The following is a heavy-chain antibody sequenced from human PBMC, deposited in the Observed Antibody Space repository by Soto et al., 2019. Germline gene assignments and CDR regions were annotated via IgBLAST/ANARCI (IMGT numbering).Heavy chain of an antibody. CDR2: IKSKSDGGTT. V-gene: IGHV3-15*01. D-gene: IGHD2-15*01. CDR1: GFNFGSYV. J-gene: IGHJ5*02. CDR3: TTDLWRIAVVVGSTGYFNP. Sequence: PGGSLRLSCAGTGFNFGSYVMNWVRQAPGKGLDWVGRIKSKSDGGTTEYAAPVRGRFTISRDDSKNTLYLQMNSLKTEDTAVYYCTTDLWRIAVVVGSTGYFNPWGQGTPVTVS.